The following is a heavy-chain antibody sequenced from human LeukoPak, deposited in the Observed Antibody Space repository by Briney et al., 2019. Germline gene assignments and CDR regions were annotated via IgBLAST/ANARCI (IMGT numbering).Heavy chain of an antibody. Sequence: QPGGSLRLSCAASGFIFRTYGMHWVRQAPGKGLEWVACILYDGSNKYYTDSVKGRFTISRDNSKNTLYLPMSSLRAEDTAVYYCAKSHGSGTYSVLEYWGQGTLVTVSS. V-gene: IGHV3-30*02. D-gene: IGHD3-10*01. CDR2: ILYDGSNK. J-gene: IGHJ4*02. CDR1: GFIFRTYG. CDR3: AKSHGSGTYSVLEY.